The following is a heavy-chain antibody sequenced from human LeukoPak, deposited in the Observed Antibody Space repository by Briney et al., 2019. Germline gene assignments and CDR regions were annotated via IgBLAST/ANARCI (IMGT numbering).Heavy chain of an antibody. J-gene: IGHJ4*02. D-gene: IGHD6-19*01. CDR1: GFTFSKYW. V-gene: IGHV3-74*01. CDR2: INTDGTVT. Sequence: GSLGLSCAASGFTFSKYWMLWVRQAPGKGLESVSRINTDGTVTTYADSVKGRFTVSRDNADNTMFLQMNSVRDEDTAVYYCATKQWLAPPPDSWGQGTPVTVSS. CDR3: ATKQWLAPPPDS.